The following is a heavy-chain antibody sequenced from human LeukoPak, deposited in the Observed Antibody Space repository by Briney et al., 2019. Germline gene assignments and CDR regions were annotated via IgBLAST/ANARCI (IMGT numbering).Heavy chain of an antibody. V-gene: IGHV1-18*01. CDR3: AREMEIAAAGTGVGY. J-gene: IGHJ4*02. Sequence: ASVKVSCKASGYTFTSYGISWVRQAPGQGLEWMGWISAYNGNTNYAQKLQGRVTMTTDTSTSTAYMELRSLRSDDTAVYYCAREMEIAAAGTGVGYWGQGTLVTVSS. D-gene: IGHD6-13*01. CDR1: GYTFTSYG. CDR2: ISAYNGNT.